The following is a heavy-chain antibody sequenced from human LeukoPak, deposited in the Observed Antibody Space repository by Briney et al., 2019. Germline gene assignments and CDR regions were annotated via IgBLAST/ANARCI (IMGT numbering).Heavy chain of an antibody. CDR2: ISSSSSYI. CDR3: ARENTWDYDDAFDI. J-gene: IGHJ3*02. Sequence: GGSLRLSCAASGLTFSSYSMNWVRQAPGKGLEWVSSISSSSSYIYYADSVKGRFTISRDNAKNSLYLQMNSLRAEDTAVYYCARENTWDYDDAFDIWGQGTMVTVSS. CDR1: GLTFSSYS. D-gene: IGHD3-22*01. V-gene: IGHV3-21*01.